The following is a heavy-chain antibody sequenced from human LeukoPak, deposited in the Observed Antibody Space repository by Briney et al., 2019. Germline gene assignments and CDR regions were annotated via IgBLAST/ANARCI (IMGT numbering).Heavy chain of an antibody. V-gene: IGHV1-2*02. Sequence: SVKVSCKASGYTLTGNYMHWVRQAPRQGLEWMGWINPNSGGTNYAQQFQGRVTMTRATSISTAYMELSRLRSDDTAVYYCARERTWLVRGGFDYWGQGTLVTVSS. D-gene: IGHD6-19*01. J-gene: IGHJ4*02. CDR2: INPNSGGT. CDR3: ARERTWLVRGGFDY. CDR1: GYTLTGNY.